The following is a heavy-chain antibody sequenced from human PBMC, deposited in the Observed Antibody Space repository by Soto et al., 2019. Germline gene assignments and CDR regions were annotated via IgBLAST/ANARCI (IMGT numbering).Heavy chain of an antibody. D-gene: IGHD1-26*01. CDR3: ARAILSGAPNPYYYYGMDV. CDR1: GGTFSSYA. V-gene: IGHV1-69*01. Sequence: QVQLVQSGAEVKKPGSSVKVSYKASGGTFSSYAISWVRQAPGQGLEWMGGIIPIFGTANYAQKFQGRVTITADESTSTAYMELSSLRSEDTAVYYCARAILSGAPNPYYYYGMDVWGQGTTVTVSS. CDR2: IIPIFGTA. J-gene: IGHJ6*02.